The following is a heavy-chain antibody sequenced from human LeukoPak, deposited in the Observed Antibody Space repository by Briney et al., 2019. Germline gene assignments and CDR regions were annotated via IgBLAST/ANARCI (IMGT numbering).Heavy chain of an antibody. Sequence: GGSLRLSCAASGFSFISYGMHWVRQAPGKGLEWVGVISDDGRNKKYADSVKGRFTISRDNSKDTLYLQMNSLRDEDTAVYYCAKRPSDYGDYVTYFDYWGQGTLVTLSS. J-gene: IGHJ4*02. D-gene: IGHD4-17*01. CDR3: AKRPSDYGDYVTYFDY. CDR2: ISDDGRNK. V-gene: IGHV3-30*18. CDR1: GFSFISYG.